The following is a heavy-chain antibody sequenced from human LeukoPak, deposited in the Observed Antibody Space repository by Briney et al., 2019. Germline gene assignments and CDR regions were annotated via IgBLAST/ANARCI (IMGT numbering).Heavy chain of an antibody. D-gene: IGHD3-16*01. CDR3: ARDLGGADETYTFDY. Sequence: GGSLRLSCAASGFTFSSYAMSWVRQAPGQGLEGVSAISGSGGSTYYADSVKGRFTIYRDNSKNTLYLQMNSLRAEDTAVYYCARDLGGADETYTFDYWGQGTLVTVSS. V-gene: IGHV3-23*01. CDR1: GFTFSSYA. CDR2: ISGSGGST. J-gene: IGHJ4*02.